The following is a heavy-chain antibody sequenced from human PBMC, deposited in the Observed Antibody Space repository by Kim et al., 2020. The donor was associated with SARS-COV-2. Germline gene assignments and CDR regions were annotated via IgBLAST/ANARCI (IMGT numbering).Heavy chain of an antibody. CDR2: ISSSSSYI. CDR3: ARGSGYSYGPGY. Sequence: GGSLRLSCAASGFTFSSYSMNWVRQAPGKGLEWVSSISSSSSYIYYADSVKGRFTISRDNAKNSLYLQMNSLRAEDTAVYYCARGSGYSYGPGYWGQGTLVTVSS. V-gene: IGHV3-21*01. J-gene: IGHJ4*02. CDR1: GFTFSSYS. D-gene: IGHD5-18*01.